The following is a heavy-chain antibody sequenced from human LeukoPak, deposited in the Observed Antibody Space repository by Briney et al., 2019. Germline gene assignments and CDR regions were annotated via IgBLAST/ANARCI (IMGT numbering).Heavy chain of an antibody. CDR3: AGDKHSYGQHYFDY. CDR2: VYHRGST. CDR1: DCSISNGYY. V-gene: IGHV4-38-2*02. D-gene: IGHD3-10*01. Sequence: SETLSLTCTVSDCSISNGYYWGWIRQPPGKGLEWIGNVYHRGSTFYNPSLKSRVTISVDTSKNQFSLMLRSVTAADTAVYYCAGDKHSYGQHYFDYWGQGNLVTVSS. J-gene: IGHJ4*02.